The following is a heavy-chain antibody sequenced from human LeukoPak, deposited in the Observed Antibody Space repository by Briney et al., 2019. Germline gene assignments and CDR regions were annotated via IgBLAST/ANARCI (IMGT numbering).Heavy chain of an antibody. CDR3: AVRLTTGRLGTATTWFDP. J-gene: IGHJ5*02. CDR1: GESFDSFY. V-gene: IGHV4-34*01. D-gene: IGHD1-1*01. CDR2: VNQSGGS. Sequence: PSETLSLTCAVYGESFDSFYWNWVRQAPGKGLEWLGEVNQSGGSDYNLALESRVAISADASKRQFSLKLISVTAADTAVYYCAVRLTTGRLGTATTWFDPWGQGTLVSMSS.